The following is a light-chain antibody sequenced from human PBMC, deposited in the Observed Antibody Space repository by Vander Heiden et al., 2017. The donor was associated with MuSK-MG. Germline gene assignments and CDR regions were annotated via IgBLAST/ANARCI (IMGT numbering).Light chain of an antibody. J-gene: IGKJ2*01. V-gene: IGKV1-8*01. Sequence: AIQLTQSPSSFSASTGDRVTITCRASQGISSYLASYQQKPGKAPKLLIYAASTLLSGVPSRFSGRGPRTDFTLTISCLQSEDFATYYCQQDDSYPHTFGEGTKLEIK. CDR1: QGISSY. CDR3: QQDDSYPHT. CDR2: AAS.